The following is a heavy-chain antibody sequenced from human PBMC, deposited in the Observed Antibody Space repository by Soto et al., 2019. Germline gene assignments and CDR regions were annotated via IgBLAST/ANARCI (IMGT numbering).Heavy chain of an antibody. CDR2: INPSGGST. V-gene: IGHV1-46*01. Sequence: ASVKVSCKASGYTFTSYYMHWVRQAPGQGLEWMGIINPSGGSTSYAQKFQGRVTMTRDTSTGTVYMELSSLRSEDTAVYYCARNYWSRYCSSTSCYTAFDIWGQGTMVTVSS. CDR1: GYTFTSYY. CDR3: ARNYWSRYCSSTSCYTAFDI. J-gene: IGHJ3*02. D-gene: IGHD2-2*02.